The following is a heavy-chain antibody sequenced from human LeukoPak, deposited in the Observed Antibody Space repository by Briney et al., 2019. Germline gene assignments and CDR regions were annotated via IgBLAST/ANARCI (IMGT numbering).Heavy chain of an antibody. CDR1: GFTVSSNS. CDR3: AKGAEGFDFY. D-gene: IGHD3-9*01. V-gene: IGHV3-53*01. Sequence: PGGSLRLSCTVSGFTVSSNSMSWVRQAPGKGLEWVSFIYSDNTHYSDSVKGRFTISRDNSKNTLYLQMNSLRAEDTAVYYCAKGAEGFDFYWGQGTLVTVSS. J-gene: IGHJ4*02. CDR2: IYSDNT.